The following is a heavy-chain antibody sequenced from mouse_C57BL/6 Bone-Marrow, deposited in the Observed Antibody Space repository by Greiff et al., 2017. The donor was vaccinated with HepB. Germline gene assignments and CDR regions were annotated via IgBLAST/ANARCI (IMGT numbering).Heavy chain of an antibody. V-gene: IGHV5-12*01. J-gene: IGHJ2*01. CDR3: ARQGPYYYGSSYLDY. D-gene: IGHD1-1*01. CDR1: GFTFSDYY. Sequence: EVQVVESGGGLVQPGGSLKLSCAASGFTFSDYYMYWVRQTPEKRLEWVAYISNGGGSTYYPDTVKGRFTISRDNAKNTLYLQMSRLKSEDTAMYYCARQGPYYYGSSYLDYWGQGTTLTVSS. CDR2: ISNGGGST.